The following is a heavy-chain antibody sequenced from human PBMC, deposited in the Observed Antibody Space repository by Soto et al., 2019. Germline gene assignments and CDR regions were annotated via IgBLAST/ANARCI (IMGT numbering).Heavy chain of an antibody. CDR2: ISYDGSNK. CDR3: ARAHGITMIVVALLVDY. J-gene: IGHJ4*02. D-gene: IGHD3-22*01. CDR1: GFTFSSYA. V-gene: IGHV3-30-3*01. Sequence: QPGGSLRLSCAASGFTFSSYAMHWVRQAPCKGLEWVAVISYDGSNKYYADSVKGRFTISRDNSKNTLYLQMNSLRAEDTAVYYCARAHGITMIVVALLVDYWGQGTLVTVSS.